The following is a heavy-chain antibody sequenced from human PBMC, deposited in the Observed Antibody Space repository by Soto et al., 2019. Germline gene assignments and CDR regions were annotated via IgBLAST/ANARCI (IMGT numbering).Heavy chain of an antibody. CDR2: IYYSGST. D-gene: IGHD2-8*02. CDR3: ARVTLWYYFDY. V-gene: IGHV4-31*03. Sequence: TLCLTCTVSGGSISNGGYYWSWLRQHPGKGLEWIGYIYYSGSTYYNPSLKSRVTISVDTSKNQFSLKLSSVTAADTAVYYCARVTLWYYFDYWGQGTLVTVSS. J-gene: IGHJ4*02. CDR1: GGSISNGGYY.